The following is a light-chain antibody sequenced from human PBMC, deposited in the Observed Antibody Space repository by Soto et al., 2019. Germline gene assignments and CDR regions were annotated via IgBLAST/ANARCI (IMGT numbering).Light chain of an antibody. CDR1: SSDVGGYNY. CDR2: DVS. J-gene: IGLJ1*01. Sequence: SVLTQPRSVSGSPGQSVTISCTGTSSDVGGYNYVSWYQQHPGKAPKLMIYDVSKRPSGVPDRFSGSKSGNTASLTISGLQAEDEADYYCCSYAGSYTVYVFGTGTKVTVL. V-gene: IGLV2-11*01. CDR3: CSYAGSYTVYV.